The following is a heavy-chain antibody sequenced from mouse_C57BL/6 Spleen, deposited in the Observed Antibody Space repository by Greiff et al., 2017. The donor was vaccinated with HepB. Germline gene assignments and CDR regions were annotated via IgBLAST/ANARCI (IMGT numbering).Heavy chain of an antibody. CDR2: TFYSGIT. D-gene: IGHD1-1*01. V-gene: IGHV3-3*01. CDR3: ARDDNDGSSYWYFEV. Sequence: EVKLQESGPSLVRPSQTLSLTCTVTGFSINSACYWIWIRQFPGNKLEYIGYTFYSGITYYNPSLQSRTYITRDTSKNQSSLKLSSLTTEDTATYSCARDDNDGSSYWYFEVWGTGTTVTVSS. CDR1: GFSINSACY. J-gene: IGHJ1*03.